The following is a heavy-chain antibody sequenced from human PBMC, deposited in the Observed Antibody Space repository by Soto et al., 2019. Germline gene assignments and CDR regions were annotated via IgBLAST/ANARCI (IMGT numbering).Heavy chain of an antibody. D-gene: IGHD1-1*01. J-gene: IGHJ6*02. CDR2: IIPIFGTA. CDR1: GGTFSSYA. CDR3: ASCSRRCPTKRYYYGMDV. V-gene: IGHV1-69*06. Sequence: QVQLVQSGAEVKKPGSSVKVSCKASGGTFSSYAISWVRQAPGQGLEWMGGIIPIFGTANYAQKFQGRVTITADKSTSTDYMELSSLRSEDTAVYYCASCSRRCPTKRYYYGMDVWGQGTTVTVSS.